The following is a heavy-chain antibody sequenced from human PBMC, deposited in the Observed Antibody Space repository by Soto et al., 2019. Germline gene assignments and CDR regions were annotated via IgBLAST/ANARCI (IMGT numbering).Heavy chain of an antibody. D-gene: IGHD2-8*01. CDR3: ARVRCSSGVCYTRPDNWSDT. V-gene: IGHV4-30-4*01. J-gene: IGHJ5*02. CDR2: VYSSGST. Sequence: SETLSLTCSVSGASISSGDFYWSWIRQPPGKGLEWIGYVYSSGSTYYNPSLQSRVSMSMDTSENQFSLKLTSVTAADTALYYCARVRCSSGVCYTRPDNWSDTWGQGTLVTVSS. CDR1: GASISSGDFY.